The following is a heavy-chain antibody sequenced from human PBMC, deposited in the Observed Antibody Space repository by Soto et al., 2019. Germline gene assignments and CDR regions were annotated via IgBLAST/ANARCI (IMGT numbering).Heavy chain of an antibody. Sequence: PSVKVSCKASGYTFTSYAMHWVRQAPGQRLEWMGWINAGNGNTKYSQKFQGRVTITRDTSASTAYMELSSLRSEDTAVYYCARVNTNYYYYYGMDVWGQGTTVTVSS. V-gene: IGHV1-3*01. CDR3: ARVNTNYYYYYGMDV. D-gene: IGHD1-26*01. CDR2: INAGNGNT. J-gene: IGHJ6*02. CDR1: GYTFTSYA.